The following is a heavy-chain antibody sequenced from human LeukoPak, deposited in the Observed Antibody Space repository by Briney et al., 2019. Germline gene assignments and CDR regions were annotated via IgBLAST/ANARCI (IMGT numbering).Heavy chain of an antibody. CDR3: ARDRRGEGFDY. Sequence: SGTLSLTCVVSGGSISSSNWWSWVRQPPGKGLEWIGEIYHSGSTNYNPSLKSRVTISVDTSKNQFSLQLNSVTPEDTAVYYCARDRRGEGFDYWGQGTLVTVSA. CDR1: GGSISSSNW. V-gene: IGHV4-4*02. J-gene: IGHJ4*02. CDR2: IYHSGST. D-gene: IGHD3-10*01.